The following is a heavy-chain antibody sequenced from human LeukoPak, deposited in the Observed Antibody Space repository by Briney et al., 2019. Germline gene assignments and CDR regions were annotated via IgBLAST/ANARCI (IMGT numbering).Heavy chain of an antibody. D-gene: IGHD6-13*01. CDR3: ARVEQQLALSHGMDV. CDR1: GFTVSSNY. J-gene: IGHJ6*02. CDR2: IYSGGST. V-gene: IGHV3-66*02. Sequence: GGSLRLSCAASGFTVSSNYMSWVRQAPGKGLEWVSVIYSGGSTYYADSVKGRFTISRDNSKNTLYLQMNSLRAEDTAVYYCARVEQQLALSHGMDVWGQGTTVTVSS.